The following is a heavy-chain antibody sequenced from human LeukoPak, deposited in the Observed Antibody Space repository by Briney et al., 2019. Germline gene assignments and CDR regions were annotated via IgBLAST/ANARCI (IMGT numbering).Heavy chain of an antibody. V-gene: IGHV3-21*01. CDR1: GFTLSSYS. D-gene: IGHD2-15*01. Sequence: GSLRLSCAASGFTLSSYSMNWVRQAPGKGLEWVSSISSSSSYIYYADSVKGRFTISRDNAKNSLYLQMNSLRAEDTAVYYCARVEAVAATHDDYWGQGTLVTVSS. CDR2: ISSSSSYI. J-gene: IGHJ4*02. CDR3: ARVEAVAATHDDY.